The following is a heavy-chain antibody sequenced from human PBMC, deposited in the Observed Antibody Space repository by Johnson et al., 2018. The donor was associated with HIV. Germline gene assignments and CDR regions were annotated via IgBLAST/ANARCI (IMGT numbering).Heavy chain of an antibody. CDR2: TGSGGNT. CDR1: GFTVSSNY. CDR3: AREPSIGAAGGDGAFDI. Sequence: MQLVESGGGLIQPGGSLRLSCTASGFTVSSNYMSWVRQAPGKGLEWVSSITGSGGNTYDADSVKGRFTISRDNSKNTLYLQMNSLRAEDTAVYYCAREPSIGAAGGDGAFDIWGQGTMVSVSS. D-gene: IGHD6-6*01. J-gene: IGHJ3*02. V-gene: IGHV3-53*01.